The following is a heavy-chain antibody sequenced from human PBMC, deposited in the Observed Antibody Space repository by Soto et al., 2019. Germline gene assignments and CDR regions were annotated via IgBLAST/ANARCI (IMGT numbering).Heavy chain of an antibody. CDR1: GGSISSGGYY. D-gene: IGHD2-15*01. CDR3: ARVCSGGSCYAEVDY. CDR2: IYYSGST. Sequence: SETLSLTCTVSGGSISSGGYYWSWIRQHPGKGLEWIGYIYYSGSTYYNPSLKSRVTISVDTSKNQFSLKLSSVTAADTAVYYWARVCSGGSCYAEVDYWGQGTLVTVSS. J-gene: IGHJ4*02. V-gene: IGHV4-31*03.